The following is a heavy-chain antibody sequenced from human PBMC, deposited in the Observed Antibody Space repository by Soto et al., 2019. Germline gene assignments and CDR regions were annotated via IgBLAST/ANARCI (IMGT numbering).Heavy chain of an antibody. CDR2: FYPGDSDT. CDR3: ARGSSGFYDY. CDR1: GYSFANYC. J-gene: IGHJ4*02. V-gene: IGHV5-51*01. Sequence: GESLKISCKGSGYSFANYCIAWVRQMPGKGLEWMGIFYPGDSDTRYSPSFQGQVVISGDKSINTAYLQWTSLKASDTAMYYCARGSSGFYDYWGQGTLVTVS. D-gene: IGHD6-19*01.